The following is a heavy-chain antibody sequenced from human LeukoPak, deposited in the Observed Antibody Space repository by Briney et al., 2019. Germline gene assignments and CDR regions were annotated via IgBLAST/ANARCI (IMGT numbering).Heavy chain of an antibody. J-gene: IGHJ4*02. V-gene: IGHV3-48*01. CDR3: ARGHPDYYGSGSYYNVPFDY. CDR2: ISSSSSTI. CDR1: GFTFSSYW. Sequence: PGGSLRLSCAASGFTFSSYWMNWVRQAPGKGLEWVSYISSSSSTIYYADSVKGRFTISRDNAKNSLYLQMNSLRAEDTAVYYCARGHPDYYGSGSYYNVPFDYWGQGTLVTVSS. D-gene: IGHD3-10*01.